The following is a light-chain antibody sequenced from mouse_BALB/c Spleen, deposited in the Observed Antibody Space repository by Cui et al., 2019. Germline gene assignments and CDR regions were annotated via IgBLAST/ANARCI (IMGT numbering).Light chain of an antibody. CDR1: QDVGTA. CDR3: QQYSSYPWT. V-gene: IGKV6-23*01. CDR2: WAS. J-gene: IGKJ1*01. Sequence: DIVITQSHKFMSTSVGDRGSINCKTSQDVGTAVAWYQQKPGQSPKLLIYWASTRNTGVPDRFTGSGSGTDFTLTISNVQSEDLADYFCQQYSSYPWTFGGGTKLEIK.